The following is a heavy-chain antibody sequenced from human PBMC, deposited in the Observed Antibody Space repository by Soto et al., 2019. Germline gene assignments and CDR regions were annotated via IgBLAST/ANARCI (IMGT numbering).Heavy chain of an antibody. CDR2: INPSDGNT. V-gene: IGHV1-46*01. J-gene: IGHJ4*02. CDR1: GYTFASYY. CDR3: ARERDPYVDTAMVDTVDY. Sequence: GASVKVSCKASGYTFASYYTHWVRQAPGQGLEWMGKINPSDGNTNYAQKLQGRVTMTTDTSTSTVYMELRSLRSDDTAVYYCARERDPYVDTAMVDTVDYWGQGTLVTVSS. D-gene: IGHD5-18*01.